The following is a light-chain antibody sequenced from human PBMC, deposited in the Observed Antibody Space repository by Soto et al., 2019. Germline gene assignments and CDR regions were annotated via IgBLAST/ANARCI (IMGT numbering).Light chain of an antibody. CDR1: QSISSW. V-gene: IGKV1-5*03. Sequence: DIRMTQSPSTLSASVGDRVTITCRASQSISSWLAWYQQKPGTAPKLLIYKASTLESGVPSRFSGSRSGREFTITVSSLQPDDFATYYCQQYNDSFPFTFGKGTQLEIK. CDR3: QQYNDSFPFT. J-gene: IGKJ2*01. CDR2: KAS.